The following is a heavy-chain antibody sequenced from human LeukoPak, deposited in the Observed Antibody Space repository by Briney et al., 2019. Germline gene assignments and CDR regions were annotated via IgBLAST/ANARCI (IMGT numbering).Heavy chain of an antibody. CDR3: SEAVPPPNSGTPGDYYGMDV. V-gene: IGHV3-30*18. CDR1: GFTFSSYG. CDR2: ISYDGSNK. J-gene: IGHJ6*02. D-gene: IGHD3-10*01. Sequence: GGSLGLSCAASGFTFSSYGMHWVRQAPGKGLEWVAVISYDGSNKYYADSVKSRVTISRDNSKNTLYLQMNTLRAEDTAVDYCSEAVPPPNSGTPGDYYGMDVWGQGTTVTVSS.